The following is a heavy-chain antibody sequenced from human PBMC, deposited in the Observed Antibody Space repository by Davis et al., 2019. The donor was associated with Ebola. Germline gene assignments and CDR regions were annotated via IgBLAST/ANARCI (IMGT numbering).Heavy chain of an antibody. CDR2: ISYDGSNK. V-gene: IGHV3-30*18. CDR1: GFTFSSYG. J-gene: IGHJ6*02. CDR3: AKDLEYWYKDYYYGMDV. D-gene: IGHD1/OR15-1a*01. Sequence: GESLKISCAASGFTFSSYGMHWVRQAPGKGLEWVAVISYDGSNKYYADSVKGRFTISRDNSKNTLYLQMNSLRAEDTAVYYCAKDLEYWYKDYYYGMDVWGQGTTVTVSS.